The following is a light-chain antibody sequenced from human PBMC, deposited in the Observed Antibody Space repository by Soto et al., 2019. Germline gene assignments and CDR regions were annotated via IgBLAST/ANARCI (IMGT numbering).Light chain of an antibody. V-gene: IGLV2-11*01. CDR3: CSYAGSYTLV. CDR2: DVS. J-gene: IGLJ2*01. Sequence: QSALTQPRSVSGSPGQSVTISCTGTSSDVGGYNYVSLYQQHPGKAPKLMIYDVSKRPSGVPDRFSGSKSGNTASLTISGLQAEDEADYYCCSYAGSYTLVFGGGTKVTVL. CDR1: SSDVGGYNY.